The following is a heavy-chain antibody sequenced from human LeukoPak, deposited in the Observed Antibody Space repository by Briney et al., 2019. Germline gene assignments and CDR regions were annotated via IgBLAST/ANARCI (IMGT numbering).Heavy chain of an antibody. CDR3: ARDGYCSSTSCYDYYYGMDV. CDR2: INSDGSST. Sequence: PGGSLRLSCAASGFTFSSYWMHWVRQAPGKGLVWVPRINSDGSSTSYADSVKGRFTISRDNAKNTLYLQMNSLRAEDTAVYYCARDGYCSSTSCYDYYYGMDVWGQGTTVTVSS. V-gene: IGHV3-74*01. D-gene: IGHD2-2*03. CDR1: GFTFSSYW. J-gene: IGHJ6*02.